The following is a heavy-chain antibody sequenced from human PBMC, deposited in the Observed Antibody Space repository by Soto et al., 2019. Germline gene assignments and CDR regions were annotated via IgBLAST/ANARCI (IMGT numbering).Heavy chain of an antibody. J-gene: IGHJ4*01. CDR3: ATDLDKYSSAIDF. CDR2: ISGSGGSGRG. Sequence: VGSPRLFCVGSVCGFRKYAMNCVRHVPGKGLEWVSGISGSGGSGRGFYADPVKGRFPISRDNSKNKLYLEMNSLRAEDTAVYYCATDLDKYSSAIDFRGRGTLGNVSA. D-gene: IGHD6-25*01. V-gene: IGHV3-23*01. CDR1: VCGFRKYA.